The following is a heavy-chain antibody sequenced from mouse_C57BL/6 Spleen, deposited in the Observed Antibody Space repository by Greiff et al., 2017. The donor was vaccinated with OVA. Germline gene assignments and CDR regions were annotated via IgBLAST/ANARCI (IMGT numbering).Heavy chain of an antibody. V-gene: IGHV5-17*01. CDR2: ISSGSSTI. D-gene: IGHD1-1*01. J-gene: IGHJ1*03. CDR1: GFTFSDYG. CDR3: ASRYYYGSSYGYFDV. Sequence: EVQLVESGGGLVKPGGSLKLSCAASGFTFSDYGMHWVRQAPEKGLEWVAYISSGSSTIYYADTVKGRFTISRDHAKNTLVLQMTSLRSEDTAMYYCASRYYYGSSYGYFDVWGTGTTVTVSS.